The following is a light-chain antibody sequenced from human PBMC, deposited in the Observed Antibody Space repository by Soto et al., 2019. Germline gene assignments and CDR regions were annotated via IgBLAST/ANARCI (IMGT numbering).Light chain of an antibody. CDR2: DTS. Sequence: DIQMTQSQSSLSASVGDTVSISCQASQHIIGFLNWSQIKPGNAPKILLYDTSTLKRGVPSRFSGSRSGTDFSLTIPKLQTEDFAFYDCQQYDNLPLTFGGGTQVEIK. J-gene: IGKJ4*01. CDR3: QQYDNLPLT. CDR1: QHIIGF. V-gene: IGKV1-33*01.